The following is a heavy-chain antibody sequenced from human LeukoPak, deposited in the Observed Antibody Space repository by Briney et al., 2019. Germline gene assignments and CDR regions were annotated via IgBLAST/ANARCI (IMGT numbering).Heavy chain of an antibody. CDR2: IYYSGST. V-gene: IGHV4-39*07. J-gene: IGHJ5*02. CDR3: ARAILTGYYKSNWFDP. CDR1: GGSISSSSYY. Sequence: SETLSLTCTVSGGSISSSSYYWGWIRQPPGKGLEWIGSIYYSGSTYYNPSLKSRVTISVDTSKNQFSLKLSSVTAADTAVYYCARAILTGYYKSNWFDPWGQGTLVTVSS. D-gene: IGHD3-9*01.